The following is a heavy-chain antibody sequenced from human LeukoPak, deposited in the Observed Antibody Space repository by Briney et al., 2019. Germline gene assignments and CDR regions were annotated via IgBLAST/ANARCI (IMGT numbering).Heavy chain of an antibody. D-gene: IGHD6-6*01. CDR2: INPNSGDT. V-gene: IGHV1-2*02. CDR3: ARDYSSSSGYFDY. Sequence: GASVKVSCEASGYTFTGYYMHWVRQAPGQGLEWMGWINPNSGDTNYAEKFQGRVIMTRDTSISTAYMDLRRLRSDDTAVYYCARDYSSSSGYFDYWGQGTLVTVSS. CDR1: GYTFTGYY. J-gene: IGHJ4*02.